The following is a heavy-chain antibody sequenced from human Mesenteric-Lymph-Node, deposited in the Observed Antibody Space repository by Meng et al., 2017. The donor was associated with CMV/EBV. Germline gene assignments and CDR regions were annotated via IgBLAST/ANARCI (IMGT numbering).Heavy chain of an antibody. Sequence: ASVKVSCKASGYTFTGYYIHWVRQAPGQGLEWMGWMNPNSGATNYAQKFQGRVTMTRDTSISTAYMELSRLTSDDTAVYYCARVGDGSGSYYTDHGLDVWGQGTTVTVS. J-gene: IGHJ6*02. CDR1: GYTFTGYY. CDR3: ARVGDGSGSYYTDHGLDV. D-gene: IGHD3-10*01. CDR2: MNPNSGAT. V-gene: IGHV1-2*02.